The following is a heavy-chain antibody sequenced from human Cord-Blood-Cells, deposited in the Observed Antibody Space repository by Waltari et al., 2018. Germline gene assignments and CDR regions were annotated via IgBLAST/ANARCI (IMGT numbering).Heavy chain of an antibody. D-gene: IGHD6-13*01. Sequence: QVQLVESGGGVVQPGRSLRLSCAASGFTFGSYAMHWVRQAPGKGLEWVAVISYDGSNKYYADSVKGRFTISRDNSKNTLYLQMNSLRAEDTAVYYCARDSAGRPDYWGQGTLVTVSS. J-gene: IGHJ4*02. CDR1: GFTFGSYA. V-gene: IGHV3-30*04. CDR2: ISYDGSNK. CDR3: ARDSAGRPDY.